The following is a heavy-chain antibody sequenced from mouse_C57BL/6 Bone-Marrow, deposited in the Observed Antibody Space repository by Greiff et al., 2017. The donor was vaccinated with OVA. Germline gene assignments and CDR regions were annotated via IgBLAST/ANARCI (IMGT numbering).Heavy chain of an antibody. CDR2: IYPSDSET. Sequence: QVQLQQPGAELVRPGSSVKLSCKASGYTFTSYWMDWVKQRPGQGLEWIGNIYPSDSETHYNQKFKDKATLTVDKSSSTAYMQLSSLTSEDSAVYDCARDLLLRYWYFDVWGTGTTVTVSS. D-gene: IGHD1-1*01. CDR1: GYTFTSYW. J-gene: IGHJ1*03. CDR3: ARDLLLRYWYFDV. V-gene: IGHV1-61*01.